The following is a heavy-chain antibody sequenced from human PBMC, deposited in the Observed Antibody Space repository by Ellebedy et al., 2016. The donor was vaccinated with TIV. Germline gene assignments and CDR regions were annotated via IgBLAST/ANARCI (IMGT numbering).Heavy chain of an antibody. Sequence: SGPTLVKPTQTLTLTCTFSGFSLITSGMGVGWIRQPPGKALEWLAFAYWDDDNRYNPSLRSRLTVTKDTSKNQVVLTMTNLDPVDTATYFCAHRRTISGSWNFGDFDYWGQGTLVTVSS. CDR3: AHRRTISGSWNFGDFDY. CDR2: AYWDDDN. D-gene: IGHD1-26*01. V-gene: IGHV2-5*02. J-gene: IGHJ4*02. CDR1: GFSLITSGMG.